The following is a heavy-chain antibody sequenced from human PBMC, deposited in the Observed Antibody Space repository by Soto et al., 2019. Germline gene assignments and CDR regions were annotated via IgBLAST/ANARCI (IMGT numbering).Heavy chain of an antibody. CDR1: GSTFTRYS. Sequence: PGGSLRLSCAASGSTFTRYSMNWVRQAPGKGLEWVSSISSTTNYIYYGDSMKGRFTISRDNAKNSLYLEMNSLRAEDTAVYYCARESEDLTSNFDYWSQGTLVTV. V-gene: IGHV3-21*06. CDR3: ARESEDLTSNFDY. J-gene: IGHJ4*02. CDR2: ISSTTNYI.